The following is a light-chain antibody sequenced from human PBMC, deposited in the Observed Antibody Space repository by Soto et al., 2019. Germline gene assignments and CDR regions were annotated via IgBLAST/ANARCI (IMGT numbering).Light chain of an antibody. CDR1: SGSVSTSSY. CDR3: ALSLPRGVWE. J-gene: IGLJ3*02. Sequence: QAVVTQEPSFSVSPGGTITLTCGLTSGSVSTSSYPSWYQQTPGQAPRTLIYSTNTRSSGVPDRFSGSILGNKAALTITGAQADDESDYYCALSLPRGVWEFGGGTQRTVL. V-gene: IGLV8-61*01. CDR2: STN.